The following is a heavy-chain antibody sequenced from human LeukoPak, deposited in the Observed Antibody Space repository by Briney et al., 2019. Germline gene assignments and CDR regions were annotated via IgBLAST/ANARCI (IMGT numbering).Heavy chain of an antibody. CDR3: AKPITIFGVVTYYFDY. V-gene: IGHV3-23*01. CDR1: GFTFSSYW. J-gene: IGHJ4*02. CDR2: ISGSGGST. D-gene: IGHD3-3*01. Sequence: PGGSLRLSCAASGFTFSSYWMSWVRQAPGKGLEWVSAISGSGGSTYYADSVKGRFTISRDNSKNTLYLQMNSLRAEDTAVYYCAKPITIFGVVTYYFDYWGQGTLVTVSS.